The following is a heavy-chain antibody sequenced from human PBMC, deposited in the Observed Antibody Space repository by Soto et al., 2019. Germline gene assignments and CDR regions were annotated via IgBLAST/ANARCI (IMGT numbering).Heavy chain of an antibody. CDR2: LNSDGSST. V-gene: IGHV3-74*01. J-gene: IGHJ4*02. CDR1: GLTFSSYW. CDR3: ARDSRDGYNRYYFDY. Sequence: EVQLVESGGGLVQPGGSLRLSCAASGLTFSSYWMHWVRQVPGKGLVWVSRLNSDGSSTSYADSVKGRFTISRDNAKNTLYLQMNSLRAEDTAVYYCARDSRDGYNRYYFDYWGQGTLVTVSS. D-gene: IGHD5-12*01.